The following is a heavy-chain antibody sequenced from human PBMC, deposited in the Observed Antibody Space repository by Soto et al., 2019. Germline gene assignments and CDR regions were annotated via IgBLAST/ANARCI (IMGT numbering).Heavy chain of an antibody. V-gene: IGHV4-39*01. J-gene: IGHJ3*02. CDR1: GDSITINIYY. CDR3: ARWQDYSSNSIPLRAFNI. D-gene: IGHD4-4*01. CDR2: IYYSGNT. Sequence: QLQLQESGPGLVKPSETLSLTCTVSGDSITINIYYWGWVRQSPGKGLEWIGTIYYSGNTYFNPSLKSRVTLSVDTSKNQFSLKLSSVTAADTAVYYCARWQDYSSNSIPLRAFNIWGQGTMVTVSS.